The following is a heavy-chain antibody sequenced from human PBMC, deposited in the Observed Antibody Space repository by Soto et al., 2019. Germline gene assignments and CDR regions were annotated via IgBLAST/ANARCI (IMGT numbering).Heavy chain of an antibody. J-gene: IGHJ4*02. Sequence: ASVKVSCKASGGTFSSYAISWGRQAPGQGLEWMGGIITIFGIANYGQKLQCRVTITAAKSTSTAYMEPSSLRSEDTAVYYCARGIVGATNYFDYWGQGTLVTVSS. V-gene: IGHV1-69*10. CDR3: ARGIVGATNYFDY. D-gene: IGHD1-26*01. CDR2: IITIFGIA. CDR1: GGTFSSYA.